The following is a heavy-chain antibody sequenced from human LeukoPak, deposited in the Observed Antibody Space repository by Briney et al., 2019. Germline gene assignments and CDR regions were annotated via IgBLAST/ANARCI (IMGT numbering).Heavy chain of an antibody. CDR1: GYTFTSYA. Sequence: ASVKVSCKASGYTFTSYAMHWVRQAPGQRLEWMGIINPSGGSTSYAQKFQGRVTMTRDTSTSTVYMELSSLRSEDTAVYYCARDRGCSSTSCSVGDFDLWGRGTLVTVSS. CDR2: INPSGGST. D-gene: IGHD2-2*01. CDR3: ARDRGCSSTSCSVGDFDL. J-gene: IGHJ2*01. V-gene: IGHV1-46*01.